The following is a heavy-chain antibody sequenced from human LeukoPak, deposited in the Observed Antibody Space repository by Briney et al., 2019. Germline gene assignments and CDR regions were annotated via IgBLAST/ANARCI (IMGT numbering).Heavy chain of an antibody. CDR3: AGDIVGTSGAFDI. CDR2: IWYDGSNK. J-gene: IGHJ3*02. D-gene: IGHD1-26*01. V-gene: IGHV3-33*01. CDR1: GFTFSSYG. Sequence: GRSLRLSCAASGFTFSSYGMHWVRQAPGKGLEWVAVIWYDGSNKYYADSVKGRFTISRDNAKKSLYLQMNSLRAEDTAVYYCAGDIVGTSGAFDIWGQGTMVTVSS.